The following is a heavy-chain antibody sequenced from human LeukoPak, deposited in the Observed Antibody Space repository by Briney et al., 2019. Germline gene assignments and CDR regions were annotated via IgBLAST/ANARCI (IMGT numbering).Heavy chain of an antibody. CDR3: ARGIFYGGRNQYIWFDL. CDR2: IYYSGST. J-gene: IGHJ5*02. CDR1: GGSISSGGYS. V-gene: IGHV4-31*03. D-gene: IGHD4-23*01. Sequence: SETLSLTCTVSGGSISSGGYSWSWVRQHPGKGLEWLGYIYYSGSTYYNPSLKSRVTISVDTSKTQFSLKLRSVTAADTAVYYCARGIFYGGRNQYIWFDLWGQGTLVTVSS.